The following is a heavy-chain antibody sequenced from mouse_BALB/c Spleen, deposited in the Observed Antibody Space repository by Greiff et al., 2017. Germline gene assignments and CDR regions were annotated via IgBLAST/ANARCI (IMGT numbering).Heavy chain of an antibody. D-gene: IGHD2-14*01. CDR3: ARSEYEDYFDY. V-gene: IGHV5-17*02. CDR2: ISSGSSTI. Sequence: DVMLVESGGGLVQPGGSRKLSCAASGFTFSSFGMHWVRQAPEKGLEWVAYISSGSSTIYYADTVKGRFTISRDNPKNTLFLQMTSLRSEDTAMYYCARSEYEDYFDYWGQGTTLTVSS. J-gene: IGHJ2*01. CDR1: GFTFSSFG.